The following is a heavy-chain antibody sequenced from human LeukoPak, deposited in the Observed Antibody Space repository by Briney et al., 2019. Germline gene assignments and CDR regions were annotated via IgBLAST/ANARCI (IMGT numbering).Heavy chain of an antibody. CDR3: ASGYCSGGSCYQIDS. CDR1: GVSFSGYY. V-gene: IGHV4-34*01. CDR2: INHSGST. J-gene: IGHJ4*02. D-gene: IGHD2-15*01. Sequence: PSETLSLTCTVYGVSFSGYYWGWIRQPPGKGLEWIGGINHSGSTNYNPSLKSRVNISVDTSKNQFSLKLSSVTAADTAVYYCASGYCSGGSCYQIDSWGQGTLFTVSS.